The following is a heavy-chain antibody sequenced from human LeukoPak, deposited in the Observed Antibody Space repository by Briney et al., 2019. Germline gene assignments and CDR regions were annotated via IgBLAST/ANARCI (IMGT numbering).Heavy chain of an antibody. CDR1: GFTFSSYW. V-gene: IGHV3-7*01. CDR3: ARAYSGGGIVVVPAAN. CDR2: IKQDGSEK. J-gene: IGHJ4*02. D-gene: IGHD2-2*01. Sequence: PGGSLRLSCAASGFTFSSYWMSWVRQAPGKGLEWVANIKQDGSEKYYVDSVKGRFTISRDNAKNSLYLQMNGLRAEDTAVYYCARAYSGGGIVVVPAANWGQGTLVTVSS.